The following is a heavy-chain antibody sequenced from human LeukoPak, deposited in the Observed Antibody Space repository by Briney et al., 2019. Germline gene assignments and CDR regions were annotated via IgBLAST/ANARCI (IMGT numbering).Heavy chain of an antibody. CDR1: GFTFSSYA. D-gene: IGHD2-15*01. CDR2: ISGSGGST. Sequence: GGSLRLSCAASGFTFSSYAMSWVRQAPGKGLEWVSAISGSGGSTYYADSLKGRFTIARDNSKNALYLQMNNLRAEDTAVYYCARGGGIGYYAYWGLGTLVTVSS. J-gene: IGHJ4*02. CDR3: ARGGGIGYYAY. V-gene: IGHV3-23*01.